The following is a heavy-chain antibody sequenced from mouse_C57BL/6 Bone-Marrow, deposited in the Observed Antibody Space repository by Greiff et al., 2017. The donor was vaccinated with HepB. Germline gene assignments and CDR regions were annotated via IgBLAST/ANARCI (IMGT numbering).Heavy chain of an antibody. J-gene: IGHJ2*01. CDR3: TRRAIYDYALYY. CDR2: IHPNSGST. V-gene: IGHV1-64*01. D-gene: IGHD2-4*01. CDR1: GYTFTSYW. Sequence: QVHVKQPGAELVKPGASVKLSCKASGYTFTSYWMHWVKQRPGQGLEWIGMIHPNSGSTNYNEKFKSKATLTVDKSSSTAYMQLSSLTSEDSAVYYCTRRAIYDYALYYWGPVPTLTAPS.